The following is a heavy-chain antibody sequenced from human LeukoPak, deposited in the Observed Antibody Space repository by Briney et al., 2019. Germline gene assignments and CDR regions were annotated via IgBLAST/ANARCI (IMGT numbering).Heavy chain of an antibody. Sequence: GASVKVSCKASGYTFTSYYMHWVRQAPGQGLEWMGIINPSGGSTSYAQKFQGRVTITADESTSTACMELSSLRSEDTAVYYCAGSPGIAVAGSFDYWGQGTLVTVSS. CDR2: INPSGGST. D-gene: IGHD6-19*01. J-gene: IGHJ4*02. CDR1: GYTFTSYY. CDR3: AGSPGIAVAGSFDY. V-gene: IGHV1-46*01.